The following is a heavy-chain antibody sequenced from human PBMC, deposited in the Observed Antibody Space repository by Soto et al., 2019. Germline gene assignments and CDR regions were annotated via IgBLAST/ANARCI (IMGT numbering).Heavy chain of an antibody. Sequence: VKVSCKVSGYTLTELSMHWVRQAPGKGLEWMGGFDPEDGETIYAQKFQGRVTMTEDTSTDTAYMELSSLRSEDTAVYYCATAVTMVRGVQRAFDIWGQGTMVTVSS. D-gene: IGHD3-10*01. CDR2: FDPEDGET. V-gene: IGHV1-24*01. J-gene: IGHJ3*02. CDR1: GYTLTELS. CDR3: ATAVTMVRGVQRAFDI.